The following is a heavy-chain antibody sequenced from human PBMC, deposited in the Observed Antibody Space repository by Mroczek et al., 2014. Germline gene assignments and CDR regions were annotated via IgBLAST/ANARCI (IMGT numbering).Heavy chain of an antibody. J-gene: IGHJ4*02. CDR3: TTADDFWSGYPDA. D-gene: IGHD3-3*01. V-gene: IGHV3-15*01. CDR2: IKSKTDGGTT. CDR1: GFTFSNAW. Sequence: VQLVESGGGLVKPGGSLRLSCAASGFTFSNAWMSWVRQAPGKGLEWVGRIKSKTDGGTTDYAAPVKGRFTISRDDSKNTLYLQMNSLKTEDTAVYYCTTADDFWSGYPDAWGQGTLVTVSS.